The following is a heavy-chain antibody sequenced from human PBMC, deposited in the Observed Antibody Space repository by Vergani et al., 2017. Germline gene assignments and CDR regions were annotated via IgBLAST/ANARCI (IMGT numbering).Heavy chain of an antibody. CDR2: INSDGSST. CDR3: ARVRKLGNWFDP. Sequence: EVQLVESGGGLVQPGGSLRLSCAASGFTFSSYWLHWVRHAPGKGLVWVSRINSDGSSTSYADSVKGRFTISRDNAKNTLYLQMNSLRADDTAVYYCARVRKLGNWFDPWGQGTLVTVSS. CDR1: GFTFSSYW. V-gene: IGHV3-74*01. J-gene: IGHJ5*02. D-gene: IGHD7-27*01.